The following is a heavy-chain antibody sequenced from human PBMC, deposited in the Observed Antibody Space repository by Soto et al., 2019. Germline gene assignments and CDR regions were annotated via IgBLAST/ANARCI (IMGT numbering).Heavy chain of an antibody. D-gene: IGHD3-22*01. Sequence: QVQLVESGGGVVQPGRSLRLSCAASGFTFSSYDMHWVRQAPGKGLEWVAVISYDGSNKYYADSVKGRFTISRDNSKNTLYLQMNSLRAEDTAVYYCARDNDYYDSSGYYYSPLDYWGQGTLVTVSS. CDR3: ARDNDYYDSSGYYYSPLDY. CDR2: ISYDGSNK. CDR1: GFTFSSYD. J-gene: IGHJ4*02. V-gene: IGHV3-30*03.